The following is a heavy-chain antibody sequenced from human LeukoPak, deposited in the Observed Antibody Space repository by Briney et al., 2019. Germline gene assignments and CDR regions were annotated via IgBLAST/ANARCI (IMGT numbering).Heavy chain of an antibody. Sequence: GGSLRLSCAASGFTFSSYSMNWVRQAPGKGLEWVSYISSSSSTIYYADSVKGRFTISRDNAKNSLYLQMNSLRAEDTAVYYCARHLNDRRDGYKYAAIDYWGQGTLVTVSS. V-gene: IGHV3-48*01. CDR2: ISSSSSTI. D-gene: IGHD5-24*01. CDR1: GFTFSSYS. CDR3: ARHLNDRRDGYKYAAIDY. J-gene: IGHJ4*02.